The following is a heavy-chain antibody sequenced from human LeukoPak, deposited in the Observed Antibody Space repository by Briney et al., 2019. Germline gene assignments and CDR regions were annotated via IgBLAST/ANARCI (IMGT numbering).Heavy chain of an antibody. CDR1: GFTFSSYA. CDR3: AKDRGGSYFDFDF. V-gene: IGHV3-23*01. Sequence: GGSLRLSCAASGFTFSSYAMGWVRQAPGKGLEWVSAISNGGGTTYYADSVKGRFTISRDNSKNTLFLQMNSLRAEDTAVYYCAKDRGGSYFDFDFWGRGTLVTVSS. J-gene: IGHJ4*02. D-gene: IGHD1-26*01. CDR2: ISNGGGTT.